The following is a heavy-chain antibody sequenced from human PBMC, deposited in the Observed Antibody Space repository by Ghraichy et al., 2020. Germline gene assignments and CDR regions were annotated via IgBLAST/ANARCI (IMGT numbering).Heavy chain of an antibody. CDR3: SRGYGDFGY. Sequence: TLSLTCTVSGASISSYYWSWIRQPPGKGLEWIGYIYYSGSTNYNPSLKSRVTISLDTSKNQFSLKLSSVTAADTAVYYCSRGYGDFGYWGQGTLVTVSS. J-gene: IGHJ4*02. D-gene: IGHD4-17*01. CDR1: GASISSYY. CDR2: IYYSGST. V-gene: IGHV4-59*01.